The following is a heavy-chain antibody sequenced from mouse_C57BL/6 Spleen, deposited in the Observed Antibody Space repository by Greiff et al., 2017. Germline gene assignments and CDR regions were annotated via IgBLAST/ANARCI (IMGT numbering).Heavy chain of an antibody. J-gene: IGHJ4*01. V-gene: IGHV1-81*01. D-gene: IGHD2-4*01. CDR2: IYPRSGNT. CDR3: ARRRGDYGAMDY. CDR1: GYTFTSYG. Sequence: VQLQQSGAELARPGASVKLSCKASGYTFTSYGISWVKRRTGQGLEWIGEIYPRSGNTYYNEKFKGKATLTADKSSSTAYMELRSLTSEDSAVYFCARRRGDYGAMDYWGQGTSVTVSS.